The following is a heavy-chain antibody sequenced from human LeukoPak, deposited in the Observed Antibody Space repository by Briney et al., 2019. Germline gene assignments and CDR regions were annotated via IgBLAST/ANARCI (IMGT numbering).Heavy chain of an antibody. CDR3: ARRVRWELSFDY. D-gene: IGHD1-26*01. J-gene: IGHJ4*02. V-gene: IGHV4-34*01. CDR2: INHSGST. Sequence: SETLSLTCAVYGGSFSGYYWSWIRQPPGKGLEWIGEINHSGSTNYNPSLKSRVTISVDTSKNQFSLKLSSVTAADTALYYCARRVRWELSFDYWGQGTLVTVSS. CDR1: GGSFSGYY.